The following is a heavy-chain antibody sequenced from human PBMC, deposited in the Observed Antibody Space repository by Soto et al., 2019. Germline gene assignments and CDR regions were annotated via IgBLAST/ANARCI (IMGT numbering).Heavy chain of an antibody. CDR1: GASISSYY. J-gene: IGHJ6*02. D-gene: IGHD6-6*01. CDR2: IYYSGST. Sequence: SETLSLTCTVSGASISSYYWSWIRQPPGKGLEWIGYIYYSGSTNYNPSLKSRVTISVDKSKNQFSLKLSSVTAADTAVYYCARGSSIAGLYYGMDVWGQGTTVTVSS. CDR3: ARGSSIAGLYYGMDV. V-gene: IGHV4-59*12.